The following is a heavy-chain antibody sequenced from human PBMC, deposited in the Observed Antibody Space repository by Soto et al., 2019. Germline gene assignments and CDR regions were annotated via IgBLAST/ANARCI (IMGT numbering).Heavy chain of an antibody. D-gene: IGHD2-15*01. CDR1: GYTFTSYA. J-gene: IGHJ4*02. CDR3: ASADRGDIVVVGDFDY. CDR2: INAGNGNT. Sequence: ASVKVSCKASGYTFTSYAMHWVRQAPGQRLEWMGWINAGNGNTKYSQKFQGRVTITRDTSASTAYMALSSLRSEDTAVYYCASADRGDIVVVGDFDYWGQGTLVTVSS. V-gene: IGHV1-3*01.